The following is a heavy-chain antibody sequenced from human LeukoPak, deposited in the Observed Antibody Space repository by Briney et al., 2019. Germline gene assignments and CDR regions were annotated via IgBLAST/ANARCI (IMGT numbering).Heavy chain of an antibody. Sequence: GGSLRLPCAASGFTFSSYEMNWVRQAPGKGLEWVSYISSGSTIYYADSVKGRFTISRDNAKNSLYLQMNSLRPEDTALYYCSTDPRLLIYWGHGTLVTVSS. CDR3: STDPRLLIY. D-gene: IGHD2-8*01. CDR2: ISSGSTI. J-gene: IGHJ4*01. CDR1: GFTFSSYE. V-gene: IGHV3-48*03.